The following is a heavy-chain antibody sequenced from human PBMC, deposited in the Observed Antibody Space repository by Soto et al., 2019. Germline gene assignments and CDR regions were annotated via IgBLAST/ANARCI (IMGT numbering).Heavy chain of an antibody. V-gene: IGHV1-18*01. CDR3: ARDQIVVVPAASGYYYGMDV. Sequence: ASVKVSCKASGYTFTSYDINWVRQATGQGLEWMGWISAYNGNTNYAQKLRGRVTMTTDTSTSTAYMELRSLRSDDTAVYYCARDQIVVVPAASGYYYGMDVWGQGTTVTVSS. CDR2: ISAYNGNT. J-gene: IGHJ6*02. CDR1: GYTFTSYD. D-gene: IGHD2-2*01.